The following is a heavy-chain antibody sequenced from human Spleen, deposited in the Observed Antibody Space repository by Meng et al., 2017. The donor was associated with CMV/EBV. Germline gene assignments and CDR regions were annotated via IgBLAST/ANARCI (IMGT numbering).Heavy chain of an antibody. V-gene: IGHV3-13*01. CDR1: GFTFSSYD. CDR3: ARHGMYYDFWSGYRPGAFDY. J-gene: IGHJ4*02. D-gene: IGHD3-3*01. Sequence: GGSLRLSCAASGFTFSSYDMHWVRQTTGKGLEWVSAIGTAGDTYYAGSVKGRFTISRENAKNSLYLQMNSLRAEDTAVYYCARHGMYYDFWSGYRPGAFDYWGQGTLVTVSS. CDR2: IGTAGDT.